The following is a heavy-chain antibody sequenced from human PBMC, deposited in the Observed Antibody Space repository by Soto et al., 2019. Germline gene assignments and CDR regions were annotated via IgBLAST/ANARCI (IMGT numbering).Heavy chain of an antibody. J-gene: IGHJ6*02. Sequence: GGSLRRSCAASGFTFSSYAMSCVRQAPGKGLEWFSAISGSGGITYYADSVKGRFTISRDNSKNTLYLQMNSLRAEDTAVYYCAKAIAVRSASYDYYYYGMEFWGQGTTVTLSS. V-gene: IGHV3-23*01. CDR3: AKAIAVRSASYDYYYYGMEF. CDR2: ISGSGGIT. D-gene: IGHD3-10*01. CDR1: GFTFSSYA.